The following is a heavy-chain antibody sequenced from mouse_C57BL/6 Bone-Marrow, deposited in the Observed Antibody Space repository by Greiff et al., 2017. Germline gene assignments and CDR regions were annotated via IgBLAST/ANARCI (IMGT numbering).Heavy chain of an antibody. CDR1: GYTFTSYW. J-gene: IGHJ4*01. CDR2: IDPSDSEP. CDR3: ARSNVYYGYVYAMDY. Sequence: QVQLQQPGAELVRPGSSVKLSCKASGYTFTSYWMHWVKQRPIQGLEWIGNIDPSDSEPHYNQKFKDKATLTVDKSSSTAYMQLSSLTSEDSAVYYCARSNVYYGYVYAMDYWGQGTSVTVSS. V-gene: IGHV1-52*01. D-gene: IGHD2-2*01.